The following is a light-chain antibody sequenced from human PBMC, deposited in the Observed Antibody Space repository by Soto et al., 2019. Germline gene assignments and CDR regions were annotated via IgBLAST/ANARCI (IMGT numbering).Light chain of an antibody. J-gene: IGKJ1*01. CDR3: QQYNNWPKT. Sequence: EIVMTQSPATLSVSPGERATLSCRASQSISSSLAWYQQRPGQAPRLLIYGTTTRAAGVPSRFSGSGSGAEFTLTISSLQSEDFAVYSCQQYNNWPKTFGQGTKVEIK. CDR2: GTT. CDR1: QSISSS. V-gene: IGKV3-15*01.